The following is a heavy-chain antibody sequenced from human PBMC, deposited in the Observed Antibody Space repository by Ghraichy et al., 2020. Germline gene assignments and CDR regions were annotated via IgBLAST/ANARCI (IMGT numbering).Heavy chain of an antibody. D-gene: IGHD4-23*01. CDR3: ARGGHDYGGNFDY. CDR1: GFTVSINY. J-gene: IGHJ4*02. V-gene: IGHV3-53*01. Sequence: GGSLRLSCAVSGFTVSINYMSWVRQAPGKGLEWVSVLYSDGTTYYADSVKGRFTISRDNSKNTLYLQMNNLRAEDTAVYYCARGGHDYGGNFDYWGQGTLVTVSS. CDR2: LYSDGTT.